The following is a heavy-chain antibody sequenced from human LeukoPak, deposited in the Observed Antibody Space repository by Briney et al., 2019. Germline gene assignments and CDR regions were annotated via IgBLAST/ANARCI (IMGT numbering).Heavy chain of an antibody. V-gene: IGHV3-9*01. CDR3: ARDLSVILTGDY. CDR2: ISWNSGSI. CDR1: GFTFDDYA. Sequence: GGSLRLSCAASGFTFDDYAMHWVRQAPGKGLEWVSGISWNSGSIGYADSVKGRFTISRDNAKNSLYLQMNSLRAEDTALYYCARDLSVILTGDYWGQGTLVTVSS. J-gene: IGHJ4*02. D-gene: IGHD3-9*01.